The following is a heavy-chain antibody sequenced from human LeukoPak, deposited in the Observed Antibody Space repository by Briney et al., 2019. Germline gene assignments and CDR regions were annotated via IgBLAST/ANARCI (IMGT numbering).Heavy chain of an antibody. CDR1: GFTFSNYG. CDR2: ISSGSSSI. D-gene: IGHD5-12*01. J-gene: IGHJ4*02. CDR3: AREGYPF. V-gene: IGHV3-48*02. Sequence: GGSLRLPCAASGFTFSNYGMNWVRQAPGKGLEWVSYISSGSSSIYYADSVKGRFTISRDNAQNSLYLQMNSLRDEDTAVYYCAREGYPFWGQGTLVTVSS.